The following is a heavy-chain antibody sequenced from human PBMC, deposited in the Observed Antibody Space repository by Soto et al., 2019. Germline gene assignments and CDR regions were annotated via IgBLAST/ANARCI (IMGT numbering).Heavy chain of an antibody. D-gene: IGHD3-10*01. CDR1: AFASGFPFRRIA. J-gene: IGHJ6*02. CDR2: ISFDGSNQ. CDR3: ASDPVEYFGSLTYGMDV. Sequence: QVHLVESGGGVVQPGRSLRLSCEASAFASGFPFRRIAMHWVRQAPGKGLEWVAVISFDGSNQYYADSVQGRFIISRDNSKNTLYLQMNSLRDEDTAMYYCASDPVEYFGSLTYGMDVWGQGTTVTVSS. V-gene: IGHV3-30-3*01.